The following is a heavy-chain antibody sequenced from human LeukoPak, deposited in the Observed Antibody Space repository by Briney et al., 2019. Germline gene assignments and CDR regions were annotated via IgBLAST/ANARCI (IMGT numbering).Heavy chain of an antibody. J-gene: IGHJ3*02. D-gene: IGHD5-12*01. CDR1: GGSISSSSYY. V-gene: IGHV4-39*01. Sequence: PSGTLSLTCTVSGGSISSSSYYWGWIRQPPGKGLEWIGSIYYSGSTYYNPSLKSRVTISVDTSNNQFSLKLSSVTAADTAVYYCARRYSGYGNAFDIWGQGTMVTVSS. CDR2: IYYSGST. CDR3: ARRYSGYGNAFDI.